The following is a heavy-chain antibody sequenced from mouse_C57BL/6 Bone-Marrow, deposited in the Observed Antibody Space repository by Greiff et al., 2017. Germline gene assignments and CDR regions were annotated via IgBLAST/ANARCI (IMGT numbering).Heavy chain of an antibody. CDR2: IDPANGNT. CDR1: GFNIKNTY. Sequence: EVQLQQSVAELVRPGASVKLSCTASGFNIKNTYMHWVKQRPEQGLEWIGRIDPANGNTKYAPKFQGKATITADTSSNTAYLQLSSLTSEDTAIYYCARITTVVDSNWYFDVWGTGTTVTVSS. CDR3: ARITTVVDSNWYFDV. D-gene: IGHD1-1*01. V-gene: IGHV14-3*01. J-gene: IGHJ1*03.